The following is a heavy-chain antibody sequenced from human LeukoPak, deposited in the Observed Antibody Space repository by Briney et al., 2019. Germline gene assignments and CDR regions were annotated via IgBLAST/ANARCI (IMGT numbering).Heavy chain of an antibody. V-gene: IGHV1-2*02. Sequence: ASVKVSCKASGYTFTGYYMHWVRQAPGQGLEWMGWINPNSGGTNYAQKFEGRVTMTRDTSISTAYMELSRLRSDDTAVYYCARNTAMQKGYYYYYMDVWGKGTTVTISS. CDR1: GYTFTGYY. CDR2: INPNSGGT. J-gene: IGHJ6*03. D-gene: IGHD5-18*01. CDR3: ARNTAMQKGYYYYYMDV.